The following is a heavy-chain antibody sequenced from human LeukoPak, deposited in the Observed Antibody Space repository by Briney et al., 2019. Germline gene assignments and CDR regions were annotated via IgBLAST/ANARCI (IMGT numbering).Heavy chain of an antibody. CDR2: INPYSGNT. CDR1: GYTFTSDD. D-gene: IGHD3-10*01. V-gene: IGHV1-8*01. J-gene: IGHJ4*02. Sequence: GASVKVSCKASGYTFTSDDINWVRQATGQGLEWMGWINPYSGNTGYARKFQGRVTMTKNTSISTVHMELSSLRSEDTAVYFCARGQGGPGSGSYYFDYWGQGTLVTVSS. CDR3: ARGQGGPGSGSYYFDY.